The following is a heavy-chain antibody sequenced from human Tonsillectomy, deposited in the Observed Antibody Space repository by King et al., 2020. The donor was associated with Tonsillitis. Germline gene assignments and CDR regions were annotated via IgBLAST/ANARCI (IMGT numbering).Heavy chain of an antibody. CDR1: GFTFSNAW. Sequence: VQLVESGGGFVKPGGSLRLSCAASGFTFSNAWMSWVRQAPGKGLEWVGRIKSKTDGGTTDYAAPVKGRFTISRDDSKNTLYLQMNSLKTEDTAVYYCTSRIDYESSSYAPLGAVDIWGQGTMVTVSA. V-gene: IGHV3-15*01. CDR2: IKSKTDGGTT. D-gene: IGHD3-22*01. CDR3: TSRIDYESSSYAPLGAVDI. J-gene: IGHJ3*02.